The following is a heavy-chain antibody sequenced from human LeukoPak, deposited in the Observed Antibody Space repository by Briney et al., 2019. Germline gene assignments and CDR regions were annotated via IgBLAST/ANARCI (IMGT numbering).Heavy chain of an antibody. D-gene: IGHD1-20*01. CDR2: ISYDGSNK. J-gene: IGHJ4*02. CDR3: AKYFNWNAKFDY. CDR1: GFTFSSYP. Sequence: PGGSLRLSCAASGFTFSSYPMHWVRQAPGKGLEWVAVISYDGSNKYYADSVKGRFTISRDNSKNTLYLQMNSLRAEDTAVYYCAKYFNWNAKFDYWGQGTLVTVSS. V-gene: IGHV3-30*18.